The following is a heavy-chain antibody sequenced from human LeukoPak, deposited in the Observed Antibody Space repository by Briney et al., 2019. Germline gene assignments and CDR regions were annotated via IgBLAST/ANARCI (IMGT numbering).Heavy chain of an antibody. CDR1: GGSISSYY. V-gene: IGHV4-34*01. CDR3: ARFSDVDTDY. Sequence: SETLSLTCTVSGGSISSYYWSWIRQPPGKGLEWIGEINHSGSTNYNPSLKSRVTISVDTSKNQFSLKLSSVTAADTAVYYCARFSDVDTDYWGQGTLVTVSS. CDR2: INHSGST. D-gene: IGHD5-18*01. J-gene: IGHJ4*02.